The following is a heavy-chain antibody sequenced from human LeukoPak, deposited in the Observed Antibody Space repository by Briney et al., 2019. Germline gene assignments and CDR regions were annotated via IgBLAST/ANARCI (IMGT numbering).Heavy chain of an antibody. D-gene: IGHD3-10*01. CDR3: TTDSLLWFGEYVDYYYYGMDV. J-gene: IGHJ6*02. CDR2: IKSKTDGGTT. V-gene: IGHV3-15*01. Sequence: GGSLRLSCAASGFTFSNAWVSWVRQAPGKGLEWVGRIKSKTDGGTTDYAAPVKGRFTISRDDSKNTLYLQMNSLKTEDTAVYYCTTDSLLWFGEYVDYYYYGMDVWGQGTTVTVSS. CDR1: GFTFSNAW.